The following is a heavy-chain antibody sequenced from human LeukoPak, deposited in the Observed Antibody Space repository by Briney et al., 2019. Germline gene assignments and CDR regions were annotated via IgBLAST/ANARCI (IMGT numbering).Heavy chain of an antibody. D-gene: IGHD4-11*01. V-gene: IGHV3-48*03. J-gene: IGHJ6*02. CDR2: ISSSGSTI. CDR1: GFTFSSYE. CDR3: ARDYSNHYYYYGMDV. Sequence: GGSLRLSCAASGFTFSSYEMNWVRQALGKGLEWVSYISSSGSTIYYADSVKGRFTISRDNAKNSLYLQMNSLRAEDTAVYYCARDYSNHYYYYGMDVWGQGTTVTVSS.